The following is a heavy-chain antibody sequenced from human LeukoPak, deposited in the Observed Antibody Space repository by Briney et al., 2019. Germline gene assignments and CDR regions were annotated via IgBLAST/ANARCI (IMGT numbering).Heavy chain of an antibody. Sequence: PGRSLRLSCAPSGFTFSSYGMHWFRQAPGKGLEGVAVIWYEGSNKYYAASVKGRFTISRDNSKNTLYLQMSSLRAEDTAVYYCARAEGSSYHFDYWGQGTLVTVSS. D-gene: IGHD6-6*01. CDR1: GFTFSSYG. J-gene: IGHJ4*02. V-gene: IGHV3-33*01. CDR3: ARAEGSSYHFDY. CDR2: IWYEGSNK.